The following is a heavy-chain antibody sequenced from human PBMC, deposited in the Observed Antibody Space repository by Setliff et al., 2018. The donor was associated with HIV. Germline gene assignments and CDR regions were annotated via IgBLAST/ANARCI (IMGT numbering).Heavy chain of an antibody. CDR3: ARALRGSGEDS. CDR1: GFSFSDYY. CDR2: VSRDSNNI. D-gene: IGHD3-10*01. Sequence: PGGSLRLSCAASGFSFSDYYMSWIRQSPGKGLEWVAYVSRDSNNIYYAESVKGRFTISRDNARNSGFLQMNSLRVEDTAVYYCARALRGSGEDSWGQGTLVTVSS. V-gene: IGHV3-11*01. J-gene: IGHJ5*01.